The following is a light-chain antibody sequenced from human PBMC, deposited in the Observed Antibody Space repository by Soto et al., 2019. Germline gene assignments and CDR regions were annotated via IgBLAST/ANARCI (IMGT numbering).Light chain of an antibody. V-gene: IGKV1-33*01. CDR2: DAS. CDR3: QQYQKLPLT. CDR1: QDISNY. J-gene: IGKJ4*01. Sequence: DIPMTQSPSSLSASVGDRVTITCQASQDISNYLNWYQQKPGKAPKLLIYDASNLETGVPSRFSGSGSGTDFTFTISSLQPEDIATYYCQQYQKLPLTFGGGTKVEIK.